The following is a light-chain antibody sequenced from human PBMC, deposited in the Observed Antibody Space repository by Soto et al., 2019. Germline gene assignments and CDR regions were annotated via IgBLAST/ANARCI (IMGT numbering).Light chain of an antibody. J-gene: IGLJ2*01. Sequence: SYELTQPPSMSVTPGQTARIACGGHNIGDKGVHWYQQKPGQAPVLGVYDVSVRPSGVPERFSGSNSGTTATLTISRVEAGDEADYYCQVWDSIDGHHVAFGGGTKLTVL. CDR3: QVWDSIDGHHVA. CDR1: NIGDKG. CDR2: DVS. V-gene: IGLV3-21*02.